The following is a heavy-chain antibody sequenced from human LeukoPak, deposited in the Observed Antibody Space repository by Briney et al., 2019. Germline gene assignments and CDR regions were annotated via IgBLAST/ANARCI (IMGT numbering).Heavy chain of an antibody. CDR1: GNTFSDLS. V-gene: IGHV1-24*01. D-gene: IGHD2/OR15-2a*01. CDR2: FGPEDVET. J-gene: IGHJ4*02. Sequence: ASVKVSCKVSGNTFSDLSMNWVRQAPGKGLEWMAGFGPEDVETIYAQKFQGRVTMTEDTSTASAYMDLSSLRPDDTAVYYCATDFYRGRQFDYWGQGTLVTVSS. CDR3: ATDFYRGRQFDY.